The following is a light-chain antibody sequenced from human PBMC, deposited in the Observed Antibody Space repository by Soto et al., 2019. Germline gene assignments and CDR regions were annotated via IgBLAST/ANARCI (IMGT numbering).Light chain of an antibody. CDR1: ENIFKF. J-gene: IGKJ4*01. CDR3: QHSHPQSIT. CDR2: AAS. Sequence: DILLIQSPATLSASVGDRITITCRASENIFKFLAWYQQRSGSAPNLLIYAASDLEKGVPSRFSGSGSGTEFTLTIDNLQPNDSATYFCQHSHPQSITFGGGTQVDVK. V-gene: IGKV1-5*01.